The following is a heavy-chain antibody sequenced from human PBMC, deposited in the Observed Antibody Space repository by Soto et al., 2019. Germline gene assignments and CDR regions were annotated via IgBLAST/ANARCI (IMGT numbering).Heavy chain of an antibody. CDR1: GGSISSGGYY. D-gene: IGHD3-10*01. V-gene: IGHV4-31*03. CDR3: ARELLSRTGYFDY. CDR2: IYYSGST. J-gene: IGHJ4*02. Sequence: SETLSLTCTVSGGSISSGGYYWSWIRQHPGKGLEWIGYIYYSGSTYYNPSLKSRVTISVDTSKNQFSLKLSSVTAADTAVYYCARELLSRTGYFDYWGQGTLVTVSS.